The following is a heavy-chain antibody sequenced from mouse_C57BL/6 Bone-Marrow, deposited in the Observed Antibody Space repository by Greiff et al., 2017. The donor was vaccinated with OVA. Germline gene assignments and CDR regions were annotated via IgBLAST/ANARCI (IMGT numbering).Heavy chain of an antibody. CDR3: AREGSYEAMDY. CDR1: GYSITSGYY. Sequence: EVQLVESGPGLVKPSQSLSLTCSVTGYSITSGYYWNWIRQFPGNKLEWMGYISYDGSNNYNPSLKNRISITRDTSKNQFFLKLNSVTTEDTATYYCAREGSYEAMDYWGQGTSVTVSS. CDR2: ISYDGSN. D-gene: IGHD6-1*01. J-gene: IGHJ4*01. V-gene: IGHV3-6*01.